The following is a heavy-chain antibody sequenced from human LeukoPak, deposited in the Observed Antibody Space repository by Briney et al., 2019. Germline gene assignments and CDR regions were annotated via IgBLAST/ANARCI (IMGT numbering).Heavy chain of an antibody. CDR3: AKLAYCGGDCYWADY. V-gene: IGHV4-39*01. D-gene: IGHD2-21*01. Sequence: SETLSLTCTVSGGSISSSSYYWGWTRQPPGKGLEWIGSIYYSGSTYYNPSLKSRVTISVDTSKNQFSLKLSSVTAADTAVYYCAKLAYCGGDCYWADYWGQGTLVTVSS. J-gene: IGHJ4*02. CDR1: GGSISSSSYY. CDR2: IYYSGST.